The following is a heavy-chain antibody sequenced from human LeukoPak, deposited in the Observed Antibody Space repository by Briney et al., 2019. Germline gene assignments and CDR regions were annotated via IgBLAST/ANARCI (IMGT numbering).Heavy chain of an antibody. CDR1: GFTLNYYW. Sequence: GGSLRLSCEASGFTLNYYWMSWVRQAPGKGLEWVANINQYGSEKYFVDSVKGRFTISRDNAQNSVFLQMDSLRVDDTAVYYCARWLIQYYFDYWGQGTHVTVSS. V-gene: IGHV3-7*01. CDR3: ARWLIQYYFDY. D-gene: IGHD3-10*01. CDR2: INQYGSEK. J-gene: IGHJ4*02.